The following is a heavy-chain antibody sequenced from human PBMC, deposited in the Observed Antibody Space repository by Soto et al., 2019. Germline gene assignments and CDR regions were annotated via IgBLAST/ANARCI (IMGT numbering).Heavy chain of an antibody. J-gene: IGHJ4*02. V-gene: IGHV4-31*03. D-gene: IGHD5-18*01. CDR1: SGSIFSGGYY. CDR3: ASSRYGYDFEY. Sequence: QVRLQESGPGLVKPSQTLSLTCNVSSGSIFSGGYYWSFIRQQPGKGLEWIGYIYYSGTTYYNPSLKSRVTLSVDTSQNQFSLRLGSVTAADTAVYYCASSRYGYDFEYWGQGTLVTVSS. CDR2: IYYSGTT.